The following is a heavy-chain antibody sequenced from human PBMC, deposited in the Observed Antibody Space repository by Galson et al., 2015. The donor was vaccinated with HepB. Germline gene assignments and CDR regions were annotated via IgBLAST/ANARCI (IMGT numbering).Heavy chain of an antibody. Sequence: SVKVSCKASGGTFSRYVISWVRQAPGQGLEWMGGIIPIFGTANYAQKFQGRVTITADESTSTAYMELSSLRSEDTAVYYCARVYCSSTSCQKYYNYMDVWGKGTTVTVSS. CDR3: ARVYCSSTSCQKYYNYMDV. CDR1: GGTFSRYV. D-gene: IGHD2-2*01. CDR2: IIPIFGTA. J-gene: IGHJ6*03. V-gene: IGHV1-69*13.